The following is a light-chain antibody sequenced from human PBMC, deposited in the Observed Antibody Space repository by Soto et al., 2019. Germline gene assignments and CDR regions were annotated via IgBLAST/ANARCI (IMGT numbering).Light chain of an antibody. Sequence: DIQMTQSPSTLSASVGDRVTITCRASQRISSWLAWYQQKPGKDPKLLIYDASTLESGVPSRFSGSGSGTEFNLTISRLQPDDFATYYCQPYNSYPRTFGQGTKVDI. J-gene: IGKJ1*01. CDR3: QPYNSYPRT. V-gene: IGKV1-5*01. CDR1: QRISSW. CDR2: DAS.